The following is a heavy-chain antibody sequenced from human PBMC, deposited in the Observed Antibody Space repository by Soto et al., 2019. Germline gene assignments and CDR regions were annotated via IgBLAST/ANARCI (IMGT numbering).Heavy chain of an antibody. D-gene: IGHD4-17*01. V-gene: IGHV4-30-4*01. CDR1: GGSISSGDYY. CDR2: IYYSGTT. CDR3: AGDGKTVTRHYYYGMDV. J-gene: IGHJ6*01. Sequence: QVQLQESGPGLVKPSQTLSLTCTVSGGSISSGDYYWSWVRQPPGKGLEWIGYIYYSGTTYYNTSLKSRVTISVNTSKNQFSLKLSSVTAADTAVYYCAGDGKTVTRHYYYGMDVWGQGTTVTVSS.